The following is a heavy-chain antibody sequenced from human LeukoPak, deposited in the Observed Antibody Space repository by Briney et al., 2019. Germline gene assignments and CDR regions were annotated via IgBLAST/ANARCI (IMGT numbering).Heavy chain of an antibody. CDR1: GGSFSGYY. D-gene: IGHD2-2*02. CDR2: INHSGST. CDR3: ARAVVPAAIWIIDY. J-gene: IGHJ4*02. V-gene: IGHV4-34*01. Sequence: KPSETLSLTCAVYGGSFSGYYWSWIRQPPGKGLEWIGEINHSGSTNYNPSLKSRVTISVDTSKNQFSLKLSSVTAADTAVYYCARAVVPAAIWIIDYWGQGTLVTVSS.